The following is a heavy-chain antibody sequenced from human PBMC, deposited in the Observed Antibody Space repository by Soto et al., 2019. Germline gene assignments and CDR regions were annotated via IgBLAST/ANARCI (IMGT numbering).Heavy chain of an antibody. D-gene: IGHD3-10*01. V-gene: IGHV4-31*03. J-gene: IGHJ4*02. Sequence: QVQLQESGPGLGKPSQTLSLTCTVSGGSISSGGYYWSWIRQHPGKGLEWIGYIYYSGSTYYNPSLKSRVTISVDTSKNQFSLKLSSVTAADTAVYYCARARTAMVRGVTTTYYFDYWGQGTLVTVSS. CDR3: ARARTAMVRGVTTTYYFDY. CDR1: GGSISSGGYY. CDR2: IYYSGST.